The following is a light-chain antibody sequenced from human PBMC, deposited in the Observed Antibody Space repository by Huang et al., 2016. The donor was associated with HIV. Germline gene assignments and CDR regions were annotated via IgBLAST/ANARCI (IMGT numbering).Light chain of an antibody. CDR2: GAS. J-gene: IGKJ5*01. V-gene: IGKV3-20*01. CDR3: QQYGSPPIT. CDR1: QTVSSSY. Sequence: DIVLTQSPGTLSLSPGERATLSCRASQTVSSSYLAWYQRKPGQAPRLLIYGASSRATGIPDRFSGSGSGTDFTLTISRLEPEDFAVYYCQQYGSPPITFGQGTRLEIK.